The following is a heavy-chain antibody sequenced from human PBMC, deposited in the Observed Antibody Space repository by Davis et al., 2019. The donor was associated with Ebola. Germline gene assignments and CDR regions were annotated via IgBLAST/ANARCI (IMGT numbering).Heavy chain of an antibody. V-gene: IGHV3-21*01. D-gene: IGHD5-24*01. CDR1: GFTFSSYS. CDR2: ISSSSSYI. CDR3: ARAFLSIDGYNYRRTYFDY. J-gene: IGHJ4*02. Sequence: GESLKISCAASGFTFSSYSMNWVRQAPGKGLEWVSSISSSSSYIYYADSVKGRFTISRDNAKNSLYLQMNSLRAEDTAVYYCARAFLSIDGYNYRRTYFDYWGQGTLVTVSS.